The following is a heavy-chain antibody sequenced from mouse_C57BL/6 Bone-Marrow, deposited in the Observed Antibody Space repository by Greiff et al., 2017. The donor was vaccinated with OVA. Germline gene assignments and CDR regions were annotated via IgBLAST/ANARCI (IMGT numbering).Heavy chain of an antibody. D-gene: IGHD1-1*01. CDR3: ARMDIYYGSSYAMDY. J-gene: IGHJ4*01. V-gene: IGHV1-22*01. Sequence: VQLQQSGPELVKPGASVKMSCTASGYTFTDYNMHWVTQSHGKSLEWIGYINPNNGGTSYNQKFKGKATLTVNKSSRTAYMELRSLTSEDSAVYYCARMDIYYGSSYAMDYWGQGTSVTVSS. CDR2: INPNNGGT. CDR1: GYTFTDYN.